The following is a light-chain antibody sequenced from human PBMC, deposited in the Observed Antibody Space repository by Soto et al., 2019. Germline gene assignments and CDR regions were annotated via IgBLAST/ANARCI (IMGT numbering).Light chain of an antibody. CDR3: QSYDSRLNWV. Sequence: QSALTQPPSVSGAPGQRVTISCTGSTSNIGAGFDVHWYQQLPGTAPKLLIFKNINRPSGVPDRFSGSKSGTSASLAITGVQADDEADYYRQSYDSRLNWVFGGGTKVTVL. CDR1: TSNIGAGFD. CDR2: KNI. V-gene: IGLV1-40*01. J-gene: IGLJ3*02.